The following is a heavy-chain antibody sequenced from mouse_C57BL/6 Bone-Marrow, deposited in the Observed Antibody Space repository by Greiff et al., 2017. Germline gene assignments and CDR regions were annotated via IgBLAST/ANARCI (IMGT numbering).Heavy chain of an antibody. D-gene: IGHD1-1*01. V-gene: IGHV1-15*01. J-gene: IGHJ4*01. Sequence: VKLQESGAELVRPGASVTLSCKASGYTFTDYEMHWVKQTPVHGLEWIGAIDPETGGTAYNQKFKGKAILTAAKSSSTSYMELRSLTSEDSAVYYCDSGTPYAMDYWGQGTSVTVSS. CDR3: DSGTPYAMDY. CDR2: IDPETGGT. CDR1: GYTFTDYE.